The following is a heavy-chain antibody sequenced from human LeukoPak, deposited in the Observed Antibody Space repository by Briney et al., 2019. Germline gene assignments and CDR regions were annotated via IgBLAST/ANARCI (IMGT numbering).Heavy chain of an antibody. J-gene: IGHJ4*02. Sequence: PGGSLRLSCAASGFTFSNYAMNWVRQAPGKGLEWVSGLSRSGGSTFYADSVKGRFTISRDNSKNTLYLQMNSLRAEDTAVYYCAKMDYYGSGSSNWGQGTLVTVSS. CDR2: LSRSGGST. CDR1: GFTFSNYA. V-gene: IGHV3-23*01. D-gene: IGHD3-10*01. CDR3: AKMDYYGSGSSN.